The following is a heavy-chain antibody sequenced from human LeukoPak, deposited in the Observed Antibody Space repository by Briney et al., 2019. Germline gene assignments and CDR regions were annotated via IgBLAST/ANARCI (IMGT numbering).Heavy chain of an antibody. J-gene: IGHJ5*02. CDR1: GGPFSGYH. V-gene: IGHV4-34*01. Sequence: SETLSLTCAVYGGPFSGYHWIWMRQPPGKGLVGIGDLSHSGGTNYYPSLKSRLTMSVNRSNNQFSLKLSSVTAADTAVYYCARHLANVRWGVNPRWFDPWGQGTLVTVSS. CDR2: LSHSGGT. CDR3: ARHLANVRWGVNPRWFDP. D-gene: IGHD3-10*02.